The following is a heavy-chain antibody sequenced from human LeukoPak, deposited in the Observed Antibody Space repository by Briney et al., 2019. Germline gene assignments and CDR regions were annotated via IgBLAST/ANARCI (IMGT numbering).Heavy chain of an antibody. CDR2: INGGSGNT. CDR3: ANPRYDSSDYYYVD. D-gene: IGHD3-22*01. CDR1: GYTFTDYT. Sequence: ASVKVSCKASGYTFTDYTMHWLRQAPGQRLDWMGGINGGSGNTKYSPEFQGRVTITRDTSASTAYMELSSLRSEDTAVYYCANPRYDSSDYYYVDWGQGTLVTVSS. V-gene: IGHV1-3*01. J-gene: IGHJ4*02.